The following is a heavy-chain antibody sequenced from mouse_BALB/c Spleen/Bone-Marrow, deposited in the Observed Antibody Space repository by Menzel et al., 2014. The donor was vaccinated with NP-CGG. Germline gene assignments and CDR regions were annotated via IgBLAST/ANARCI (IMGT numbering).Heavy chain of an antibody. D-gene: IGHD1-1*01. CDR1: GYTFXSYW. CDR3: ALGSSNRYYFDY. J-gene: IGHJ2*01. CDR2: INPSTGYT. Sequence: VKLMESGAELAKPGASVKMSCKASGYTFXSYWMHWVKQRPGQGLEWIGYINPSTGYTEYNQKFKDKATLTADKPSSTAYMQLSSLTSEDSAVYYCALGSSNRYYFDYWGQGTTLTVSS. V-gene: IGHV1-7*01.